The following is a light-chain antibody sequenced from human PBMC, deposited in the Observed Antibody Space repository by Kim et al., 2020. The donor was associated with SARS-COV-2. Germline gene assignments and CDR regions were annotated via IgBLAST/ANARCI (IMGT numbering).Light chain of an antibody. V-gene: IGLV3-21*04. CDR1: NIGSKS. Sequence: APGKAARTSCGGTNIGSKSVHWYQQKPGQAPVLVIDYDSDRPSGIPERFSGSNSGNTATLTISRVEAADEADYYCQVWDSSSDHRVFGGGTQLTVL. CDR3: QVWDSSSDHRV. CDR2: YDS. J-gene: IGLJ3*02.